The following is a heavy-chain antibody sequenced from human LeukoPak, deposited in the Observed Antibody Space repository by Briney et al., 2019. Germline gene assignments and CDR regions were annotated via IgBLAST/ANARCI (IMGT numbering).Heavy chain of an antibody. Sequence: SETLSLTCAVYGGSFSGYYWSWIRQPPGKGLEWIGEINHSGSTNYNPSLKSRVTISVDTSKNKFSLKLSSVTAADTAVYYCARGPKATVTRRDAFDIWGQGTMVTVSS. J-gene: IGHJ3*02. CDR1: GGSFSGYY. D-gene: IGHD4-17*01. CDR2: INHSGST. CDR3: ARGPKATVTRRDAFDI. V-gene: IGHV4-34*01.